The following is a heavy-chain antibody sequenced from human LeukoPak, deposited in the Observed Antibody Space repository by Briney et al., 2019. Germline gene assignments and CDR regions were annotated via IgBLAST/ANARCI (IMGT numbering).Heavy chain of an antibody. CDR1: GGTFSSYT. Sequence: ASVKVSCKASGGTFSSYTISWVRQAPGRGLEWMGRIIPILGIANYAQKFQGRVTITADKSTSTAYMELSSLRSEDTAVYYCTSSSYANNWFDPWGQGTLVTVSS. J-gene: IGHJ5*02. CDR3: TSSSYANNWFDP. CDR2: IIPILGIA. D-gene: IGHD3-16*01. V-gene: IGHV1-69*02.